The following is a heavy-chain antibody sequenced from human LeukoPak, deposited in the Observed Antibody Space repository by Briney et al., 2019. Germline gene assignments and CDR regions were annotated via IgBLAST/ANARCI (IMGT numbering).Heavy chain of an antibody. CDR1: GGSISGYY. V-gene: IGHV4-59*12. J-gene: IGHJ5*02. Sequence: SSETLSLTCTVSGGSISGYYWGWIRQPPGTGLEWIGYIYYSGSTNYNPSLKSRVTMSVDTSKSQFSLKLSPVTAADTAVYYCARVPAPYAYDTSGSDTWGQGTLVTVSS. CDR3: ARVPAPYAYDTSGSDT. D-gene: IGHD3-22*01. CDR2: IYYSGST.